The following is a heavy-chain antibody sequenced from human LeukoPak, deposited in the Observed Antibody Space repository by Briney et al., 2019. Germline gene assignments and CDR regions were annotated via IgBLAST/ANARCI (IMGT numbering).Heavy chain of an antibody. J-gene: IGHJ4*02. D-gene: IGHD1-26*01. V-gene: IGHV3-30-3*01. CDR2: ISYDGSNK. CDR1: GFTFSSYA. CDR3: ATTTLGGSYPFDY. Sequence: GRSLRLSCAASGFTFSSYAMHWVSQALGKGLEWVAVISYDGSNKYYADSVKGRFTISRDNSKNTLYLQMNSLRAEDTAVYYCATTTLGGSYPFDYWGQGSLVTVSS.